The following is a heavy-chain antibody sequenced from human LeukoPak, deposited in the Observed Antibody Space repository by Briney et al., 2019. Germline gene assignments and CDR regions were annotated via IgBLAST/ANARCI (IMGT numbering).Heavy chain of an antibody. D-gene: IGHD2-2*01. CDR1: GFTVSSNY. CDR3: ARELGYCSTASCPFGY. CDR2: IYSGGST. Sequence: GGSLRLSCAASGFTVSSNYMSWIRQAPGKGLEWVSLIYSGGSTYYADSVKGRFTISRDNTKNTLYLQMNSLRAEDTAVYYCARELGYCSTASCPFGYWGQGTLVTVSS. J-gene: IGHJ4*02. V-gene: IGHV3-66*01.